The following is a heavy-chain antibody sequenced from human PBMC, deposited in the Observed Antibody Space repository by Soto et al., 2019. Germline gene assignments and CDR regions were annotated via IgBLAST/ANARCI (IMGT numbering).Heavy chain of an antibody. CDR1: GYTFTSYG. Sequence: ASVKVSCKASGYTFTSYGISWVRQAPGQGLEWMGWISAYNGNTNYAQKLQGRVTMTTDTSTSTAYMELRSLRSDDTAVYYCAAFKLRFLEWLTYGMDVWGHVTTVTVSS. D-gene: IGHD3-3*01. CDR3: AAFKLRFLEWLTYGMDV. J-gene: IGHJ6*02. V-gene: IGHV1-18*04. CDR2: ISAYNGNT.